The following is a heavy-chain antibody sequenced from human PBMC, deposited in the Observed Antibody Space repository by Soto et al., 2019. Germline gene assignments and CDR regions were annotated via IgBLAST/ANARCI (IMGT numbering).Heavy chain of an antibody. CDR1: GFTFSSYG. CDR3: ARDPLGYCSGGSCRVRYGMDV. D-gene: IGHD2-15*01. J-gene: IGHJ6*02. CDR2: IWYDGSNK. Sequence: SGGSLRLSCAASGFTFSSYGMHWVRQAPGKGLEWVAVIWYDGSNKYYADSVKGRFTISRDNSKNTLYLQMNSLRAEDTAVYYCARDPLGYCSGGSCRVRYGMDVWGQGTTVTVSS. V-gene: IGHV3-33*01.